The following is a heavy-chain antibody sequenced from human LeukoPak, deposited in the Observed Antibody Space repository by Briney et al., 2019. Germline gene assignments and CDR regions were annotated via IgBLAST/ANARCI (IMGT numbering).Heavy chain of an antibody. CDR1: GFTFGDYA. CDR2: IRSKAYGGTT. Sequence: GGSLRLSCTASGFTFGDYAMSWVRQAPGKGLEWVGFIRSKAYGGTTEYAASVKGRFTMSRDDSKSIAYLQMNSLKTEDTAVYYCTASIAVAGLFDYWGQGTLVTVSS. D-gene: IGHD6-19*01. CDR3: TASIAVAGLFDY. J-gene: IGHJ4*02. V-gene: IGHV3-49*04.